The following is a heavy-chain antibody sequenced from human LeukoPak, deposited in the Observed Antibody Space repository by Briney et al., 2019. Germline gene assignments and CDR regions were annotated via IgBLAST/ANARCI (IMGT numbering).Heavy chain of an antibody. V-gene: IGHV3-7*01. CDR2: IKQDGSEK. CDR1: GFTFSSYA. J-gene: IGHJ6*02. CDR3: ARNSLGGGMDV. Sequence: GGSLRLSCAASGFTFSSYAMSWVRQAPGKGLEWVANIKQDGSEKYYVNSAKGRFTISRDNAKNSLYLQMNSLRDEDTAVYYCARNSLGGGMDVWGQGTTVTVSS. D-gene: IGHD3-10*01.